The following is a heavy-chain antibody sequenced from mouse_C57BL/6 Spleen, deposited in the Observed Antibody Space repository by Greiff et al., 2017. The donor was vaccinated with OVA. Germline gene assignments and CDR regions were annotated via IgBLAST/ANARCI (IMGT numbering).Heavy chain of an antibody. CDR3: ARSDYYGSRGEAMDY. V-gene: IGHV1-64*01. D-gene: IGHD1-1*01. CDR2: IHPNSGST. Sequence: QVQLQQPGAELVKPGASVKLSCKASGYTFTSYWMHWVKQRPGQGLEWIGMIHPNSGSTNYNEKFKSKATLTVDKSSSTAYMQLSSLTSEDSAVYYCARSDYYGSRGEAMDYWGQGTSVTVSS. CDR1: GYTFTSYW. J-gene: IGHJ4*01.